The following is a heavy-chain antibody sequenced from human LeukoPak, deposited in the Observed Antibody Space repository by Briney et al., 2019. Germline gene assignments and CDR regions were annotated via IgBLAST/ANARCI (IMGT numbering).Heavy chain of an antibody. J-gene: IGHJ4*02. CDR1: GDSITSRSYD. Sequence: PSETLSLTCTVYGDSITSRSYDWGWIRQPPGKGLEWIVSVYYSGVTYYNPSLRSRVTISVDTSKNQFSLKLSSVTAADTAFYYCARDRDSSGWFDYWGQGTQVTVSS. D-gene: IGHD6-19*01. CDR3: ARDRDSSGWFDY. CDR2: VYYSGVT. V-gene: IGHV4-39*07.